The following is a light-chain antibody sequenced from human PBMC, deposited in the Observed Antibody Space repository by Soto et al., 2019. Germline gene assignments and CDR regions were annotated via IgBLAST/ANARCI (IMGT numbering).Light chain of an antibody. CDR3: QQYHTFSIA. CDR2: DSS. J-gene: IGKJ5*01. Sequence: DIQMTQSPSTLSASVGDSVTVTCRASQSISTWLAWYQQKPGRAPKLLIYDSSSLESGVPSRFSGCGSGTDFTLTISGLQPDDFATYYCQQYHTFSIAFGQGTRLDIK. CDR1: QSISTW. V-gene: IGKV1-5*01.